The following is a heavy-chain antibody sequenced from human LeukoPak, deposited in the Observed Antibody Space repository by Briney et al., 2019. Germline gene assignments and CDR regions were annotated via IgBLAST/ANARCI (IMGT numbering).Heavy chain of an antibody. Sequence: GGSLRLSCAASGFTFSSNYMSWVRQAPGKGLEWVSVIYSGGSAYYADSVEGRFTVSRDSSKNTLFLQMNSLRAEDTAVYYCARGSGRSSWFPIFDHWGQGTLVTVSS. CDR2: IYSGGSA. CDR1: GFTFSSNY. CDR3: ARGSGRSSWFPIFDH. D-gene: IGHD6-13*01. V-gene: IGHV3-53*01. J-gene: IGHJ4*02.